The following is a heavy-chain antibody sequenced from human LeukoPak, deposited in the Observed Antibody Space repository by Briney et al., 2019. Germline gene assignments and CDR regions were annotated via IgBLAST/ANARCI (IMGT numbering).Heavy chain of an antibody. J-gene: IGHJ4*02. Sequence: GGSLRLSCAASGFSFNSYWMTWVRRAPGKGLEWVANIKQDGSEMYYEDSVKGRFTISRDNGKKSLYLRMNGLRAEDTAVYYCAREGYNWNYVAYWGQGTLVTVSS. D-gene: IGHD1-7*01. V-gene: IGHV3-7*01. CDR1: GFSFNSYW. CDR3: AREGYNWNYVAY. CDR2: IKQDGSEM.